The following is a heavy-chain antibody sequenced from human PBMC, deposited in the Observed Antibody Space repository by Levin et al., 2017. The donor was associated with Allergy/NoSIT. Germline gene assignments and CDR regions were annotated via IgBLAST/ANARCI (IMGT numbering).Heavy chain of an antibody. D-gene: IGHD1-1*01. CDR2: MRPYNGDT. CDR1: GYILDDYG. Sequence: PSASVKVSCKASGYILDDYGVTWVRQAPGQGLEWMGWMRPYNGDTYYAQKFQGRVTMTADTSTSTAFMELRSLGSDDTAVYYCARGGTHYFDYWGQGTLVTVSS. CDR3: ARGGTHYFDY. V-gene: IGHV1-18*04. J-gene: IGHJ4*02.